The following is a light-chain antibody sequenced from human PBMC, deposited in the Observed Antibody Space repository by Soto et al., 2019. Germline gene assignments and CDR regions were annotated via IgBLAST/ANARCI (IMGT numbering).Light chain of an antibody. Sequence: DIQLTQSPSFLSASVGDRVTITCRASQDIRSDLAWYQQTPGKAPKFLIYDASTLQSGVPSRFSGSGSGTAFTLTISSLQPEDFAIYYCQHLNSDPLTFGGGTKVEIK. CDR2: DAS. J-gene: IGKJ4*01. CDR3: QHLNSDPLT. V-gene: IGKV1-9*01. CDR1: QDIRSD.